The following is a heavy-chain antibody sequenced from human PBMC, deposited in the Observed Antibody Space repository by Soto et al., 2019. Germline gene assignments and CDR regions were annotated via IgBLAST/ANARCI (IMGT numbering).Heavy chain of an antibody. CDR2: TYYRSKWYN. CDR1: GDSVSSNSAA. CDR3: ARDQGQQLVGYYYYYGMDV. V-gene: IGHV6-1*01. D-gene: IGHD6-13*01. J-gene: IGHJ6*02. Sequence: QVQLQQSGPGLVKPSQTLSLTCAISGDSVSSNSAAWNWIRQSPSRGLEWLGRTYYRSKWYNDYAVSVKSRITINPDTSKNQFSLQLNSVTPEDTAVYYCARDQGQQLVGYYYYYGMDVWGQGTTVTVSS.